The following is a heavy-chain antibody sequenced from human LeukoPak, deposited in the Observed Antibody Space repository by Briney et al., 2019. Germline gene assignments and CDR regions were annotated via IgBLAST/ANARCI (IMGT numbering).Heavy chain of an antibody. V-gene: IGHV3-23*01. D-gene: IGHD5-18*01. Sequence: GGSLRLSCAASGFTFSSYWMSWVRQAPGKGLEWVSAISGSGGSTYYADSVKGRFTISRDNSKNTLYLQMNSLRAEDTAVYYCAKVSGYSYGWLDYWGQGTLVTVSS. CDR2: ISGSGGST. CDR1: GFTFSSYW. J-gene: IGHJ4*02. CDR3: AKVSGYSYGWLDY.